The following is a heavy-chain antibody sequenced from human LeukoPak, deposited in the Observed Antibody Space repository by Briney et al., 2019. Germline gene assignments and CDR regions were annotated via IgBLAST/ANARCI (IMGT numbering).Heavy chain of an antibody. V-gene: IGHV3-9*01. CDR3: ARDIALDSSGYRHYMDV. CDR1: GFTFDDYA. Sequence: PGGSLRLSCAASGFTFDDYAMHWVRQASGKGLEWVSGISWNSGSIGYADSVKGRFTISRDNAKNSLYLQMNSLRAEDTAVYYCARDIALDSSGYRHYMDVWGKGTTVTISS. D-gene: IGHD3-22*01. CDR2: ISWNSGSI. J-gene: IGHJ6*03.